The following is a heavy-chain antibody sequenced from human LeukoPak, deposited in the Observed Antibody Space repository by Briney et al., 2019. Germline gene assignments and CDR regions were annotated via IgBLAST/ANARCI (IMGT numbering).Heavy chain of an antibody. J-gene: IGHJ4*02. D-gene: IGHD3-22*01. CDR3: ATQSYYYDSSGYYTT. CDR1: GFTFSKFW. CDR2: IKQDGTEK. V-gene: IGHV3-7*01. Sequence: GGSLRLSCAASGFTFSKFWMNWVRHTPGKGLEWVASIKQDGTEKYYADSVKGRFTISGDNGKNSLYLQMSSLRAEDTAIYYCATQSYYYDSSGYYTTWGQGTLVTVSS.